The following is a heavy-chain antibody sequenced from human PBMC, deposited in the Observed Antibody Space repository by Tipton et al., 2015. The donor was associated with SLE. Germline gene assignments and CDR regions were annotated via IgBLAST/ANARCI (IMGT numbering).Heavy chain of an antibody. CDR1: GGSISSYY. J-gene: IGHJ4*02. V-gene: IGHV4-4*07. CDR2: IYTSGST. D-gene: IGHD6-13*01. Sequence: TLSPTCTVSGGSISSYYWSWIRQPAGKGLEWIGRIYTSGSTNYNPSLKSRVTMSVDTSKNQFSLKLSSVTAADTAVYYCASSPLAAAEGIDYWGQGTLVTVSS. CDR3: ASSPLAAAEGIDY.